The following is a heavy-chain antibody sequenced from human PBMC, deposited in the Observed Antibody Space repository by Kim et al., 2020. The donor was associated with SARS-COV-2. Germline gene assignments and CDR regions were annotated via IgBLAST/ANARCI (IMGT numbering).Heavy chain of an antibody. CDR3: AKDRREQQVEIGSGGWFDP. J-gene: IGHJ5*02. Sequence: GGSLRLSCAASGFTFDDYAMHWVRQAPGKGLEWVSGISWNSGSIGYADSVKGRFTISRDNAKNSLYLQMNSLRAEDTALYYCAKDRREQQVEIGSGGWFDPWGQGTLVTVSS. D-gene: IGHD6-13*01. CDR2: ISWNSGSI. CDR1: GFTFDDYA. V-gene: IGHV3-9*01.